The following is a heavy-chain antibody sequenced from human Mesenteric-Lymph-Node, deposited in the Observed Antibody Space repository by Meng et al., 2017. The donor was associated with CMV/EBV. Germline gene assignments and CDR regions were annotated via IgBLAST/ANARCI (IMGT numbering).Heavy chain of an antibody. CDR3: ARGGNYYDYYGMDV. V-gene: IGHV3-48*04. D-gene: IGHD4-23*01. Sequence: GESLKISCAASGFTFSSYSMNWVRQAPGKGLEWVSYISSSSSTIYYADSVKGRFTISRDNAKNSLYLQMNSLRAEDTAVYYCARGGNYYDYYGMDVWGQGTTVTVSS. J-gene: IGHJ6*02. CDR2: ISSSSSTI. CDR1: GFTFSSYS.